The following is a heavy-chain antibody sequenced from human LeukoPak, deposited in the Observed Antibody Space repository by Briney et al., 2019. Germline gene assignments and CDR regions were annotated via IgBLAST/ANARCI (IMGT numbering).Heavy chain of an antibody. J-gene: IGHJ4*02. CDR3: ARERDHAGYSYFDY. CDR2: IYSGGST. V-gene: IGHV3-53*01. CDR1: GFTVSSRY. Sequence: GGSLRLSCAASGFTVSSRYMSWVRQAPGEGLEWVSVIYSGGSTYYADSVKGRFTISRDNSKNTLYLQMNSLRAEDTAVYYCARERDHAGYSYFDYWGQGTLVTVSS. D-gene: IGHD4-11*01.